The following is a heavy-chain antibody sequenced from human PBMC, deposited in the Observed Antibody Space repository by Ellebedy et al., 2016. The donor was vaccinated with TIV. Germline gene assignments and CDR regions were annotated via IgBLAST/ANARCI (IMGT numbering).Heavy chain of an antibody. CDR1: GASISAYY. D-gene: IGHD3-3*01. J-gene: IGHJ5*02. CDR3: ARSLSLGGYYAWFDP. V-gene: IGHV4-59*01. Sequence: MPSETLSLTCTVSGASISAYYWNWIRQSPGKGPEWIACISYSGSTNYNPSLRSRVTISLDTSQKQFSLRLASVTAADMAIYYCARSLSLGGYYAWFDPWGQGTLVTVSS. CDR2: ISYSGST.